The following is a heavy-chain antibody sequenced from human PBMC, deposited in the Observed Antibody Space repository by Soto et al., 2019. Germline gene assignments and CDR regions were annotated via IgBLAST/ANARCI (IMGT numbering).Heavy chain of an antibody. J-gene: IGHJ4*02. CDR3: ARAYYLYDMLTGYSD. D-gene: IGHD3-9*01. CDR2: IIPIFGTA. V-gene: IGHV1-69*13. Sequence: ASVKVSCKASGGTFSSYAISWVRQAPGQGLEWMGGIIPIFGTANYAQKFQGRVTITADASTSTAYKELSSLRSEDTAVYYCARAYYLYDMLTGYSDWGQGTLVTVSS. CDR1: GGTFSSYA.